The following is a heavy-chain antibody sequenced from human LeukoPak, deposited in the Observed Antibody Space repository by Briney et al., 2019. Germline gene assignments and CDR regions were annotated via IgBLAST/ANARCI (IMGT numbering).Heavy chain of an antibody. V-gene: IGHV1-69*04. CDR3: ARDRFVDYDFWSGYYPPAEIDY. J-gene: IGHJ4*02. Sequence: GVSVKVSCKASGGTFSSYTISWVRQAPGQGLEWMGRVIPILGIANYAQKFQGRVTITADKSTSTAYMELSSLRSEDTAVYYCARDRFVDYDFWSGYYPPAEIDYWGLGTLVTVSS. D-gene: IGHD3-3*01. CDR2: VIPILGIA. CDR1: GGTFSSYT.